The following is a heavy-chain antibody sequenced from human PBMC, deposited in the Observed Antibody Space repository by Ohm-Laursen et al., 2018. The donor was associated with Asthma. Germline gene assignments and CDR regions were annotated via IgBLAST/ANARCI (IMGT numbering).Heavy chain of an antibody. CDR2: GGSYYDGGLK. CDR1: GFTFRSYA. CDR3: ARDVMEWYLPAFDF. J-gene: IGHJ4*02. Sequence: SLRLSCAASGFTFRSYAMHWVRQAPGKGLEWVAVGGSYYDGGLKYYADSVNGRFTVSRDDSKNTLYLQMNSLRPDYTAVYYCARDVMEWYLPAFDFWGQGTLVTVSS. V-gene: IGHV3-30-3*01. D-gene: IGHD3-3*01.